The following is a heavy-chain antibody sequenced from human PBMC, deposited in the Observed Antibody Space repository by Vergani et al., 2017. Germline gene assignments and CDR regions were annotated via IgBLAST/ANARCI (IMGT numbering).Heavy chain of an antibody. J-gene: IGHJ5*02. CDR1: GYTFTSYY. CDR2: ISAYNGNT. Sequence: QVQLVQSGAAVKKPGASVKVSCKASGYTFTSYYMHWVRQAPGQGLEWMGWISAYNGNTNSAQKLQGTVTMTTDTSTSTAYMELRSLRSDDTAVYYWARAPVILNWFDPWGQGTLVTVSS. D-gene: IGHD1-26*01. V-gene: IGHV1-18*04. CDR3: ARAPVILNWFDP.